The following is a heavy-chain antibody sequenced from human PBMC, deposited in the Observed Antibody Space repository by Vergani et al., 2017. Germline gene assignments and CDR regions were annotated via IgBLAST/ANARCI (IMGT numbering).Heavy chain of an antibody. Sequence: QVQLVESGGGVVQPGRSLRLSCAASGFTFSSYSMNWVRQAPGKGLEWVAFIRYDGSNKYYADSVEGRFTISRDNSKNTLYLQMNSLTAEDTAIYYCAKALGTSYYFDLWGRGTLVTVSS. CDR1: GFTFSSYS. V-gene: IGHV3-30*02. CDR3: AKALGTSYYFDL. J-gene: IGHJ2*01. CDR2: IRYDGSNK. D-gene: IGHD1-26*01.